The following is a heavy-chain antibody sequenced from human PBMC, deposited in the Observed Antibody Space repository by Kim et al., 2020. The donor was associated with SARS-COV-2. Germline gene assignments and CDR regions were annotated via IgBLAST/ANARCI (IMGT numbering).Heavy chain of an antibody. J-gene: IGHJ6*02. V-gene: IGHV1-69*13. D-gene: IGHD2-2*01. CDR1: GGTFSSYA. Sequence: SVKVSCKASGGTFSSYAISWVRQAPGQGLEWMGGIIPIFGTANYAQKFQGRVTITADESTSTAYMELSSLRSEDTAVYYCARVPINQREGYYYYGMDVWGQGTTVTVSS. CDR3: ARVPINQREGYYYYGMDV. CDR2: IIPIFGTA.